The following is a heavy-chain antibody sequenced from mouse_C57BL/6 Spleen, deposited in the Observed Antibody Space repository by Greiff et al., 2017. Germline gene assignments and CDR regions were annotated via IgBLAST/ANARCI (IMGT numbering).Heavy chain of an antibody. CDR1: GYTFTDYE. V-gene: IGHV1-15*01. CDR3: TRPYGNPYFDY. D-gene: IGHD2-1*01. Sequence: QVQLQQSGAELVRPGASVTLSCKASGYTFTDYEMPWVKQTPVHGLEWIGAIDPETGGTAYNQKFKGKAILTADKSSSTAYMELRSLTSEDSAVYYCTRPYGNPYFDYWGQGTTLTVSS. J-gene: IGHJ2*01. CDR2: IDPETGGT.